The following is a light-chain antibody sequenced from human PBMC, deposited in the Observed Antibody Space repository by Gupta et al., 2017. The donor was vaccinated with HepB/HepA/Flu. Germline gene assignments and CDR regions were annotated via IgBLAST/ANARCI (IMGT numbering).Light chain of an antibody. V-gene: IGKV1-17*01. Sequence: DIQMSQSPSSLSASVGDRVTITCRASQGIRNDLGWCQQKPGIAPKRLIYATSSLQSGVPSRFSGSGSGTEFTLTITSLQPEDVATYYCLHYYSYPRTFGQGTKVEIK. J-gene: IGKJ1*01. CDR1: QGIRND. CDR3: LHYYSYPRT. CDR2: ATS.